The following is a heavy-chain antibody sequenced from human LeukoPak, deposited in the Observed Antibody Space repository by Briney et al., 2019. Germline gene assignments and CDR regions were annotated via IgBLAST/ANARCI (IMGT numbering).Heavy chain of an antibody. J-gene: IGHJ4*02. CDR3: ARCTCTSGWVDS. CDR1: GYTLSHYF. D-gene: IGHD6-19*01. Sequence: ASVKVSSTASGYTLSHYFIYWVRQAPRQGLQCIGWINPNRGDTHYPHKFQSRVTLTTETPLRTASTELSSLGYAETPLFYSARCTCTSGWVDSWGQGTLVTVSS. V-gene: IGHV1-2*02. CDR2: INPNRGDT.